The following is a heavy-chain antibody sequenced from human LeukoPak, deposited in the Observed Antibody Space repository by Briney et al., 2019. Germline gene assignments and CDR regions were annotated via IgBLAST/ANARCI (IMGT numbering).Heavy chain of an antibody. V-gene: IGHV3-7*01. CDR2: IKQDGSEK. D-gene: IGHD3-22*01. CDR3: AREMQGHYYDSSGYYYGRTRGNAFDI. CDR1: GFTFSSYW. Sequence: GGSLRLSCAASGFTFSSYWMSWVRQAPGKGLEWVANIKQDGSEKYYEDSVKGRFTISRDNAKNSLYLQMNSLRAEDTAVYYCAREMQGHYYDSSGYYYGRTRGNAFDIWGQGTMVTVSS. J-gene: IGHJ3*02.